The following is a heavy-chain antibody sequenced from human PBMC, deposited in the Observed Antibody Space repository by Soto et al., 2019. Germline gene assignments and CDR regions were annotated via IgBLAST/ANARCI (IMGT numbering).Heavy chain of an antibody. CDR2: ISSSSSTI. V-gene: IGHV3-48*01. J-gene: IGHJ5*02. CDR1: GFTFSSYS. Sequence: EVQLVESGGGLVQPGGSLRLSCAASGFTFSSYSMNWVRQAPGKGLEWVSYISSSSSTIYYADSVKGRFTISRDNAKNSLYLQMNTLRAADTAVYYCAGHPVRIAQIGWFGPWGQGTLVTVAS. CDR3: AGHPVRIAQIGWFGP. D-gene: IGHD6-13*01.